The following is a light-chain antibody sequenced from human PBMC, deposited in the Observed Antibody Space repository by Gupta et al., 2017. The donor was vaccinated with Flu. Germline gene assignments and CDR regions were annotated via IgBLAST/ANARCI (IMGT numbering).Light chain of an antibody. J-gene: IGLJ2*01. CDR1: SSDVGGYNY. Sequence: QSALTQPPSASGSPGQSVTISCTGTSSDVGGYNYVSWYQQHPGKAPKLMIYEVSKRPSGVPDRFSGSKSGNTASLTVSGLQAEDEADDYCSSYAGSNVVCGGGTNLTVL. CDR3: SSYAGSNVV. V-gene: IGLV2-8*01. CDR2: EVS.